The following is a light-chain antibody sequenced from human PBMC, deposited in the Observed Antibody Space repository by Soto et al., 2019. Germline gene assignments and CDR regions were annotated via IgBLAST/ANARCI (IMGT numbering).Light chain of an antibody. CDR3: QQDGRT. CDR1: QSVSSSS. V-gene: IGKV3-20*01. J-gene: IGKJ3*01. CDR2: GAS. Sequence: ETVLTQSPGTLSLSPGERATLSCRASQSVSSSSLAWYQQKPGQAPRLLIYGASSRATGIPDRFSGSGSGTDFTLTISRLEPEDFAVYYCQQDGRTFGPGTKVDIK.